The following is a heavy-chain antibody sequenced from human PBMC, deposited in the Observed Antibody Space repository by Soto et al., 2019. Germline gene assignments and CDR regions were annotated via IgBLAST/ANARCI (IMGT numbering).Heavy chain of an antibody. V-gene: IGHV4-31*03. D-gene: IGHD1-1*01. J-gene: IGHJ4*02. CDR1: GGSISSSFYY. Sequence: QVQLQESGPGLVKPSQTLSLTCTVSGGSISSSFYYWTWIRQHPGKGLEWIGYIYDSGSTYYNPSLKSRVTISADTYKNQFSLKLSSLTAADTAIYYCARESPTTYFDSWGQGTLVTVSS. CDR2: IYDSGST. CDR3: ARESPTTYFDS.